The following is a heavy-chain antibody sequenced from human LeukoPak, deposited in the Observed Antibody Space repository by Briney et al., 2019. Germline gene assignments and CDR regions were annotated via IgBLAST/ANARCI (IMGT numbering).Heavy chain of an antibody. CDR1: GFTFSNAW. CDR3: TTELGYCSGGSCYSFGYFQH. D-gene: IGHD2-15*01. J-gene: IGHJ1*01. CDR2: IKSKTDGGTT. Sequence: GGSLRLSCAASGFTFSNAWMSWVRQAPGKGLEWVGRIKSKTDGGTTDYAAPVKGRFTISRDDSKNTLYPQMNSLKTEDTAVYYCTTELGYCSGGSCYSFGYFQHWGQGTLVTVSS. V-gene: IGHV3-15*01.